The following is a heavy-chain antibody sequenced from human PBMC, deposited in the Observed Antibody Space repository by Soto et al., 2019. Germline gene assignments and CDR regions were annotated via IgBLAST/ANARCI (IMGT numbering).Heavy chain of an antibody. Sequence: QVQLQESGPGLVKPSETLSLTCTVSGGSINSGDYYWSWIRQPPGKGLEWIGYIYYSGSTYHNPSLQGPNYHSLETSQNQFSLRLKALTCGGTAGFFWCPVPHYYFDRNGLANAFDIWGPGTMVTVSS. CDR1: GGSINSGDYY. CDR2: IYYSGST. J-gene: IGHJ3*02. CDR3: CPVPHYYFDRNGLANAFDI. V-gene: IGHV4-30-4*01. D-gene: IGHD3-22*01.